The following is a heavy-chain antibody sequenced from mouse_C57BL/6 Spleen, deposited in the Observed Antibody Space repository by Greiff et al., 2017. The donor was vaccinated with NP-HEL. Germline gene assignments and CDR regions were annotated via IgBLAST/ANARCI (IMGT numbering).Heavy chain of an antibody. CDR1: CSPFPISW. J-gene: IGHJ2*01. Sequence: QVQLQQPGAELVKPGASVKLSCKASCSPFPISWLHLVQQRPAPGLSWLCLIPPTRGRPHYNEKFQSKATLTVDKSSSTAYMQLSSLTSEDSAVYYCARGVITTVNYFDYWGQGTTLTVSS. CDR2: IPPTRGRP. CDR3: ARGVITTVNYFDY. D-gene: IGHD1-1*01. V-gene: IGHV1-64*01.